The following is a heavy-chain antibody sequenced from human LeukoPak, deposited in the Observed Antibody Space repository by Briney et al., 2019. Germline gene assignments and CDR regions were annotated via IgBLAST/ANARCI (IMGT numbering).Heavy chain of an antibody. V-gene: IGHV3-9*01. D-gene: IGHD1-26*01. J-gene: IGHJ4*02. CDR1: GFRFDDYD. CDR2: ISWNSGSI. Sequence: GRSLRLSCAAPGFRFDDYDMHWVRQVPGKGLEWVSGISWNSGSIGYAGSVKGRFTISRDNAKNSLYLQMNSPRAEDTALYYCARGRGGGATADYWGQGTLVTVSS. CDR3: ARGRGGGATADY.